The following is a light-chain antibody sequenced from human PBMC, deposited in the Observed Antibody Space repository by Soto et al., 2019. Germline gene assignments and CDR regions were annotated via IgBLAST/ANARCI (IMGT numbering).Light chain of an antibody. CDR2: DDS. J-gene: IGLJ1*01. CDR1: NIRSKS. V-gene: IGLV3-21*02. Sequence: SYELTQPPSVSVAPGQTARITCGGNNIRSKSVHWYQQKPGQAPVLVVYDDSDRPSGIPERFSGSNSGNTATLTISRVEVGDEADYYCQVWDSSSDHYVFGIGTKVTVL. CDR3: QVWDSSSDHYV.